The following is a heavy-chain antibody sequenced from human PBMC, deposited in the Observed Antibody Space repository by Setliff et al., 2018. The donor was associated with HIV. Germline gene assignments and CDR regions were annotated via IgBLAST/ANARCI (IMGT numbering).Heavy chain of an antibody. D-gene: IGHD3-10*01. CDR3: ARGGLYGSGSYFGWGFLDH. V-gene: IGHV3-30*04. J-gene: IGHJ4*02. CDR2: VSFEGTNK. CDR1: GFTFSSYA. Sequence: GESLKISCAVSGFTFSSYAVHWVRQAPGKGLEWVAVVSFEGTNKYYADSLKGRFTISRDNSKNTVYLQMDSLRPEDTSLYYCARGGLYGSGSYFGWGFLDHWGQGTMVTVSS.